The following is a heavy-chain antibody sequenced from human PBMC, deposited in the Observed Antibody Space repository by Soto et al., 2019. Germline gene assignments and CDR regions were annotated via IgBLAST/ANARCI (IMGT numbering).Heavy chain of an antibody. J-gene: IGHJ4*02. V-gene: IGHV1-69*02. CDR1: GGTFSSYT. D-gene: IGHD6-19*01. CDR3: ARSEVAVAGTFDY. Sequence: QVQLVQSGAEVKKPGSSVKVSCKASGGTFSSYTISWVRQAPGQGLEWMGRIIPILGIANYAQKFQGRVTITADKSTSTAYMELSSLRSEYTAVYYCARSEVAVAGTFDYWGQGTLVTVSS. CDR2: IIPILGIA.